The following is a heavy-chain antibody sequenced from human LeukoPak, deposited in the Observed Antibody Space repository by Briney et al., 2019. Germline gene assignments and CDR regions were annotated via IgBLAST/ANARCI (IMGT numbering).Heavy chain of an antibody. CDR2: VSGSGDFI. CDR1: GFTFSSYA. D-gene: IGHD4-23*01. J-gene: IGHJ4*01. Sequence: GGSLRLSCAASGFTFSSYAMSWVRQAPGKGLEWVSVVSGSGDFIYYGDSVKGRFTISRDNSKNTVYLQMRSLRAEDTALYYCAKTRGGNPRYYFDYWGHGTLVTVSS. V-gene: IGHV3-23*01. CDR3: AKTRGGNPRYYFDY.